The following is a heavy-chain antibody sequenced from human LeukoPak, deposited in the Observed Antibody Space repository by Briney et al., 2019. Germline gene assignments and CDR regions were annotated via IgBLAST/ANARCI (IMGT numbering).Heavy chain of an antibody. D-gene: IGHD1-26*01. CDR2: ISSSSSYI. CDR3: AKGRRAPLVGTTTKSWLDY. Sequence: KPGGSLRLSCAASGFTFSSYSMNWVRQAPGKGLEWVSSISSSSSYIYYADSVKGRFTISRDNAKNSLYLQMNSLRAEDTAVYYCAKGRRAPLVGTTTKSWLDYWGRGTLVTVSS. CDR1: GFTFSSYS. J-gene: IGHJ4*02. V-gene: IGHV3-21*04.